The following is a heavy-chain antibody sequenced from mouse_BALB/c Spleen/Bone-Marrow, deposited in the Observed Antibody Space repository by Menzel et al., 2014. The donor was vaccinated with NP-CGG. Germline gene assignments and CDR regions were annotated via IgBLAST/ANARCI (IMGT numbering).Heavy chain of an antibody. D-gene: IGHD1-1*01. Sequence: EVKLMESGPSLVKPSQTLSLSCSVTGDSITSGYWNWIRKFPGNKLEYMGYISYSGSTYYNPSLQSRITITRDTSNNQYYLQLNSVTTEDTATYYCASYYYGSSYAMDYWGQGTPVTVSS. CDR2: ISYSGST. CDR1: GDSITSGY. V-gene: IGHV3-8*02. J-gene: IGHJ4*01. CDR3: ASYYYGSSYAMDY.